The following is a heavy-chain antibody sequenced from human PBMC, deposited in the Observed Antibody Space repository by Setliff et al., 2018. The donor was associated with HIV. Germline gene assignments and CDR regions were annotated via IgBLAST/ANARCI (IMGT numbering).Heavy chain of an antibody. J-gene: IGHJ6*02. D-gene: IGHD3-10*01. CDR2: MNPNSGNT. Sequence: ASVKVSCKASGYTFSNYDINWVRQATGQGLEWMGWMNPNSGNTGYAQKFRGRVTMSRDTSIDTAYMELSSLRSEDTAVYYCARKVGITTYYYSSGSIKGALDVWGQGTKVTVSS. CDR3: ARKVGITTYYYSSGSIKGALDV. V-gene: IGHV1-8*02. CDR1: GYTFSNYD.